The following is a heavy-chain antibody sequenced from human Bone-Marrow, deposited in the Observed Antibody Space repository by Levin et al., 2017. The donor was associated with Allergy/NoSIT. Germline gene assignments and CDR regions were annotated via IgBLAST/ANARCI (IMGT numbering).Heavy chain of an antibody. J-gene: IGHJ4*02. D-gene: IGHD4-11*01. CDR2: LSDYGGRP. CDR3: ARAPGYRNYGNYYFDF. Sequence: PGGSLRLSCAASGFTFSSYWMSWVRQVPGKGLVWVSRLSDYGGRPMYADSVKGRFTISRDNAKNTLYLQMNSLRAEDTAVYYCARAPGYRNYGNYYFDFWGQGTLVTVSS. CDR1: GFTFSSYW. V-gene: IGHV3-74*03.